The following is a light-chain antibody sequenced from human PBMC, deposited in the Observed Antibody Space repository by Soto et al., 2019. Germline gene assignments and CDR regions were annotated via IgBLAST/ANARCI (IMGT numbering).Light chain of an antibody. Sequence: DIVMTQSPLSLPVTPGEPASISCRSSQSLLHSNGYNCLDWYLQKPGQSPQLLIYLGSNRASGVPDRFSGSGSGTDFTLTISSLQPEDFCTYYCLQDSNYPLTFGAGTRVDFK. CDR2: LGS. CDR1: QSLLHSNGYNC. J-gene: IGKJ4*01. CDR3: LQDSNYPLT. V-gene: IGKV2-28*01.